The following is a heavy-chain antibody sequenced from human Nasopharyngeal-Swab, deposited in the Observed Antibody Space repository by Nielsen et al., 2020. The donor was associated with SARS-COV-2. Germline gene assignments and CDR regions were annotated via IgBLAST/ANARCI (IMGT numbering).Heavy chain of an antibody. Sequence: ASVKVSCKASGYTFTDYHLHWIRQAPGHGLEWLGWINANSGVTNYAHKFKGRLTVTRDTSMNTAYMELSRLKSDDTAMYYCARDRSASWSALDVWGKGTTVTVSS. V-gene: IGHV1-2*07. CDR3: ARDRSASWSALDV. D-gene: IGHD6-13*01. CDR1: GYTFTDYH. J-gene: IGHJ6*04. CDR2: INANSGVT.